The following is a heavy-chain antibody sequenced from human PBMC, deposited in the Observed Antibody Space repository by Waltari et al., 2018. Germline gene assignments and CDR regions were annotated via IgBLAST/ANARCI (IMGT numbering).Heavy chain of an antibody. D-gene: IGHD1-26*01. J-gene: IGHJ5*02. CDR2: IYYTGKT. V-gene: IGHV4-39*01. CDR3: ARTYSGDYEFWFDP. Sequence: QLQLQESGPGLVTSSETLSLICTVPGGSIRSSNYNWGWIRQPPGKGLEWIGSIYYTGKTYYNPSLKSRVTISVDTSKNQFSLKLTSVTAADTALYYCARTYSGDYEFWFDPWGQGTLVSVSS. CDR1: GGSIRSSNYN.